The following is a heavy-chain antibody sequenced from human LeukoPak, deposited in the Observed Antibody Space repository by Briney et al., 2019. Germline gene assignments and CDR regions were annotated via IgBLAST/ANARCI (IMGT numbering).Heavy chain of an antibody. Sequence: SETLSLTCAVYGGSFSGYYWSWIRQPPGKGLEWIGEINHSGSTNYNPSLKSRVTISVDTSKNQFSLKLSSVTAADTAVYYCARRPYTAMVIFHKAGFDYWGQGTLVTVSS. CDR1: GGSFSGYY. CDR3: ARRPYTAMVIFHKAGFDY. D-gene: IGHD5-18*01. J-gene: IGHJ4*02. V-gene: IGHV4-34*01. CDR2: INHSGST.